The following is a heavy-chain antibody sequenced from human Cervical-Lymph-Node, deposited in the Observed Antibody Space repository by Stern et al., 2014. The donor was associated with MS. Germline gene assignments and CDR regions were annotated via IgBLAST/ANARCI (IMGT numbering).Heavy chain of an antibody. CDR3: VRDWSSNAYKSEDY. D-gene: IGHD4-11*01. J-gene: IGHJ4*02. V-gene: IGHV3-33*01. CDR1: GFTFSDYG. CDR2: IWHDGRKT. Sequence: QVQLVESGGGVVQPGRSLRLSCIVSGFTFSDYGMHWVRQAPRKRLEWVATIWHDGRKTYYSDSVRGRFTISRDNSENTLSLQMNSLRVDDTAIYYCVRDWSSNAYKSEDYWGQGTLVTVSS.